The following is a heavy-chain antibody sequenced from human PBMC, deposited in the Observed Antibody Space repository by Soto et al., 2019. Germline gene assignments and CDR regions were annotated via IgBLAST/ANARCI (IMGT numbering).Heavy chain of an antibody. Sequence: PSETLSLTCAVYGGSFSGYYWSWIRQPPGKGLEWIGEINHSGSTNYNPSLKSRVTISVDTSKNQFSLKLSSVTAADTAVYYCARGFGSSSSYYYYYGMDVWGQGTTVTSP. J-gene: IGHJ6*02. CDR2: INHSGST. V-gene: IGHV4-34*01. CDR1: GGSFSGYY. CDR3: ARGFGSSSSYYYYYGMDV. D-gene: IGHD6-6*01.